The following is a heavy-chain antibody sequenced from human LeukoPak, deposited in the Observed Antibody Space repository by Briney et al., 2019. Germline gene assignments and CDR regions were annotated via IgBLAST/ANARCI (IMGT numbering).Heavy chain of an antibody. CDR2: INPSGGST. Sequence: ASVNVSFKASGYTFTNYYMHWVRQAPGQGLEWMAIINPSGGSTRYAQKFQGRVTMTRDTSTSTVFMELSNLRSDDTAVYYCAREPADTMYFDSWGQGTLVTVPS. D-gene: IGHD3-10*01. V-gene: IGHV1-46*01. CDR3: AREPADTMYFDS. J-gene: IGHJ4*02. CDR1: GYTFTNYY.